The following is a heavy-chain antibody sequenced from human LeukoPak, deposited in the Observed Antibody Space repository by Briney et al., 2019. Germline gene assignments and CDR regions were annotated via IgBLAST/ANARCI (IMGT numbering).Heavy chain of an antibody. Sequence: PGESLKISCKGSGYSFTSYWISWVRQMPGKGLEWMGRIDPSDSYTNYSPSFQGHVTISADKSISTAYLQWSSLKASDTAMYYCARPTLTGYYSDAFDIWGQGTMVTVSS. J-gene: IGHJ3*02. CDR2: IDPSDSYT. CDR1: GYSFTSYW. D-gene: IGHD3-9*01. V-gene: IGHV5-10-1*01. CDR3: ARPTLTGYYSDAFDI.